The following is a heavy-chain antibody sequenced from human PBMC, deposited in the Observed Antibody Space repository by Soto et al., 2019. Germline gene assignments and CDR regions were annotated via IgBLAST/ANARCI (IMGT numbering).Heavy chain of an antibody. V-gene: IGHV3-21*01. Sequence: GGSLRLSCAASGFTFSSYSMNWVRQAPGKGLEWVSSISSSSSYIYYADSVKGRFTICRDNAKNSLYLQMNSLRAEDTAVYYCARGGVVVVPAAPGWFDPWGQGTLVTVSS. CDR1: GFTFSSYS. J-gene: IGHJ5*02. CDR3: ARGGVVVVPAAPGWFDP. D-gene: IGHD2-2*01. CDR2: ISSSSSYI.